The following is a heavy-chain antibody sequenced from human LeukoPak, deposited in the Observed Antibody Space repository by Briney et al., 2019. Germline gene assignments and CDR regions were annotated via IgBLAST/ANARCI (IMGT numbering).Heavy chain of an antibody. CDR1: GFTFTSYS. CDR2: ISGNSLYI. V-gene: IGHV3-21*01. Sequence: GGSLRLSCAASGFTFTSYSMNWVRQAPGKGLEWVSSISGNSLYIYYADSVKGRFTISRDNAKNSLYLQMNSLRADDTAVYYCARGGGLIIPYDYWGQGTLVTVSS. CDR3: ARGGGLIIPYDY. D-gene: IGHD3-10*01. J-gene: IGHJ4*02.